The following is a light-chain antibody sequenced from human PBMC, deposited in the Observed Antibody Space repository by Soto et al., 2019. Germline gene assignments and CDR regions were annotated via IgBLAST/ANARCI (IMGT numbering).Light chain of an antibody. V-gene: IGKV3-11*01. Sequence: EIVLTQSPATLSLSPGERATLSCRASQSVRSYVAWYQQKPGQAPRLLIYDASNRATGIPARFSGSGSGTDFTLTISSLEPEDFATYYCQQYYSSAPSWTFGQGTKVELK. CDR2: DAS. J-gene: IGKJ1*01. CDR1: QSVRSY. CDR3: QQYYSSAPSWT.